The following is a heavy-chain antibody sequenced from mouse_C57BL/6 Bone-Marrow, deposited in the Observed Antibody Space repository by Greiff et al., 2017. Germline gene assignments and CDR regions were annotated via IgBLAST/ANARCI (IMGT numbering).Heavy chain of an antibody. CDR3: ARIGPLIYYDYDGFAY. CDR2: IDPANGNT. J-gene: IGHJ3*01. V-gene: IGHV14-3*01. Sequence: VQLQQSVAELVRPGASVKLSCTASGFNIKNTYMHWVKQRPEQGLEWIGRIDPANGNTKYAPKFPGKATITADTSSNTAYLQLSSLTSEDTAIYYGARIGPLIYYDYDGFAYWGQGTLVTVSA. D-gene: IGHD2-4*01. CDR1: GFNIKNTY.